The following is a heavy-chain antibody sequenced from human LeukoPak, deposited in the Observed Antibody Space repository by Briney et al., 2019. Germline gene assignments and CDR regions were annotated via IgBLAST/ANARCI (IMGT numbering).Heavy chain of an antibody. V-gene: IGHV4-59*08. CDR2: IYSSGST. CDR3: ARRGSDYDSSGYAFDI. J-gene: IGHJ3*02. Sequence: PSESLSLTCTVSGDSISGYYWSWIRQPPGKGLGWIGNIYSSGSTNYNPSLKSRVTISVDTSKNQFSLKLSSVTAADTAVYYCARRGSDYDSSGYAFDIWGQGTMVTVSS. D-gene: IGHD3-22*01. CDR1: GDSISGYY.